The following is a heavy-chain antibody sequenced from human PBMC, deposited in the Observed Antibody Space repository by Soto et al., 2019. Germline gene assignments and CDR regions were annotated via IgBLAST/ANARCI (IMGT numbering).Heavy chain of an antibody. CDR2: ISGSGLTI. CDR3: ARGPYRNTYNWFDS. Sequence: GGSLRLSSAASGFIFSDYEINWVRQAPGKGLEWVSYISGSGLTIYYADSVKGRFTISRDNAKNSLYLQMNSLGVEDTAVYYCARGPYRNTYNWFDSWGQGTLVTVSS. V-gene: IGHV3-48*03. J-gene: IGHJ5*02. CDR1: GFIFSDYE. D-gene: IGHD5-12*01.